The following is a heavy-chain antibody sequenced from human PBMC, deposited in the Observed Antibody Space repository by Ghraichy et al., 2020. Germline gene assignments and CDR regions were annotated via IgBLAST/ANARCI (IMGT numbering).Heavy chain of an antibody. Sequence: GGSLRLSCAAAGFTFSNSAVSWVRQAPGKGLEWVSSISGSGSSTNYADSVKGRFTISRDNFKSTLYLQMRSLRDDDTAVSYCAKHIESPQSGMDVWGQGTTVTVSS. CDR2: ISGSGSST. J-gene: IGHJ6*02. CDR3: AKHIESPQSGMDV. CDR1: GFTFSNSA. V-gene: IGHV3-23*01.